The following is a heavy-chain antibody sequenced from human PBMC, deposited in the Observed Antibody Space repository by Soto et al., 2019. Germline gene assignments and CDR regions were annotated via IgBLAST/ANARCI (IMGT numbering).Heavy chain of an antibody. CDR3: ARGALMIDAFDI. CDR2: TRNKANSYTT. D-gene: IGHD3-16*01. V-gene: IGHV3-72*01. J-gene: IGHJ3*02. CDR1: GFTFSDHY. Sequence: HPGGSLRLSCAASGFTFSDHYMDWVRQAPGKGLEWVGRTRNKANSYTTEYAASVKGRFTISRDDSKNSLYLQMNSLKTEDTAVYYCARGALMIDAFDIWGQGTMVTVSS.